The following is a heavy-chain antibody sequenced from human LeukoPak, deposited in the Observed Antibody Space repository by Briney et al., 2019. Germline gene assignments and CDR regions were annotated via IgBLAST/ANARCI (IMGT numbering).Heavy chain of an antibody. J-gene: IGHJ6*03. CDR3: VRGLQSSHWYMDV. CDR1: GFTFSSYA. V-gene: IGHV3-72*01. CDR2: SRNKANSYST. D-gene: IGHD6-13*01. Sequence: PGGSLRLSCAASGFTFSSYAMSWVRQAPGKGLEWVGRSRNKANSYSTEYAASVKGRFTISRDASKNSVFLQMNSLKTEDTAVYYCVRGLQSSHWYMDVWGKGTTVTISS.